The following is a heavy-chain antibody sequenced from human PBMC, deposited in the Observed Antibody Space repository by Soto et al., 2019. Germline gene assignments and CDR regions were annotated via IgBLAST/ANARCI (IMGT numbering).Heavy chain of an antibody. CDR1: GYTFTSYG. V-gene: IGHV1-18*01. J-gene: IGHJ6*02. Sequence: QVQLVQSGAEVKKPGASVKVSCKASGYTFTSYGISWVRQAPGQGLEWMGWISAYNGNTNYAQKLQGTVTITTDTSTSPAYRVLGRLRSDNSAVYDCAGMGKVRGVNEADYYGMDVWSQGTTVAVAS. CDR2: ISAYNGNT. CDR3: AGMGKVRGVNEADYYGMDV. D-gene: IGHD3-10*01.